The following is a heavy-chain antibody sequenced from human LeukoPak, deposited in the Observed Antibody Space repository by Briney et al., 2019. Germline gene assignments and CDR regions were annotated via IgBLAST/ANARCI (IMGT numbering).Heavy chain of an antibody. Sequence: GGSLRISCAASGFTVSSNYMSGVGQAPGKGLDGVSVIYSGGSTYYADSVKGRFTISRDNSKNTLYLQMNSLRAEDTAVYYCASSVVPAAPYYMDVWGKGTTVTVSS. V-gene: IGHV3-53*01. D-gene: IGHD2-2*01. J-gene: IGHJ6*03. CDR1: GFTVSSNY. CDR2: IYSGGST. CDR3: ASSVVPAAPYYMDV.